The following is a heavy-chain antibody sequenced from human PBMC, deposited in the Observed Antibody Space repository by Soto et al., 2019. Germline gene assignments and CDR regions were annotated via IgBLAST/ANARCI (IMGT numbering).Heavy chain of an antibody. CDR2: IRAYNGYT. CDR1: GYTFTSCG. J-gene: IGHJ4*02. Sequence: QVQLVQSGAEVKKPGASVKVSCKASGYTFTSCGISWVRQVPGQGLEWMGWIRAYNGYTNYAQKFQGRVTMTTDTSTSTAYMELRSLISDDTAVYYCARASDGYRSGWYVGHFDYWGQGTLVTVSS. CDR3: ARASDGYRSGWYVGHFDY. V-gene: IGHV1-18*04. D-gene: IGHD6-19*01.